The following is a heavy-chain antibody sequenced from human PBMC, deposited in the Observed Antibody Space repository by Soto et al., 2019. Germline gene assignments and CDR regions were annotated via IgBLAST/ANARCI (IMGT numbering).Heavy chain of an antibody. CDR1: GFTFSSYA. Sequence: GGSLRLSCAASGFTFSSYAMSWVRQAPGKGLEWVPVIYSGGNTHYADSVKGRFTISRDNSKNTLYLQMNSLRAEDTAVYYCARDSTWIPYYHYGMDVWGQGTTVTVSS. CDR2: IYSGGNT. V-gene: IGHV3-53*01. J-gene: IGHJ6*02. D-gene: IGHD5-18*01. CDR3: ARDSTWIPYYHYGMDV.